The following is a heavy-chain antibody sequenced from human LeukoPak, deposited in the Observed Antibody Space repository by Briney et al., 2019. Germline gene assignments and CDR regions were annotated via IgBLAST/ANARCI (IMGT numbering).Heavy chain of an antibody. CDR2: IKQDGSEK. CDR1: GFTFSSYW. D-gene: IGHD6-13*01. J-gene: IGHJ3*01. Sequence: GGSLRLSCAASGFTFSSYWMSWVRQAPGKGLEWVANIKQDGSEKYYVDSVEGRFTISRDNAKNSLYLQMNSLRAEDTAGYYCARADYSRVVFDFWGKGTMVTVFS. CDR3: ARADYSRVVFDF. V-gene: IGHV3-7*04.